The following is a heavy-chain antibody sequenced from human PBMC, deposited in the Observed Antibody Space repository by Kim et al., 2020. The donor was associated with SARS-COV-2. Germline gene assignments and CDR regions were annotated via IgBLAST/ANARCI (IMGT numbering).Heavy chain of an antibody. Sequence: QEFRGRVTMTRDPSTTTVYMELNSLKSEDTAIFYCARQYFDILTGSYYFDYWGQGTLVTVSS. CDR3: ARQYFDILTGSYYFDY. D-gene: IGHD3-9*01. V-gene: IGHV1-46*01. J-gene: IGHJ4*02.